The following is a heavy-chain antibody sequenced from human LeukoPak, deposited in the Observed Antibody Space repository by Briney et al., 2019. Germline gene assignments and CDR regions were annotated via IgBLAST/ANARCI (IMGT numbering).Heavy chain of an antibody. CDR2: IYHSGTT. CDR3: ARLIVIVVVPAAIRADAFDI. CDR1: GGSISSNNYY. V-gene: IGHV4-30-2*03. D-gene: IGHD2-2*01. J-gene: IGHJ3*02. Sequence: SQTLSLTCTVSGGSISSNNYYWSWIRQPPGKGLEWIGYIYHSGTTYYNPSLKSRVTISVDTSKNQFSLKLSSVTAADTAVYYCARLIVIVVVPAAIRADAFDIWGQGTMVTVSS.